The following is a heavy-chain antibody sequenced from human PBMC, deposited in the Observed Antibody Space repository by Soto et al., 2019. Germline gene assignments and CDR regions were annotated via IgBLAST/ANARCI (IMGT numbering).Heavy chain of an antibody. CDR3: ARGGYYDSSGYNAFDI. Sequence: ASLKVSCTASGGTFISYAIRLVRHTPGQGLEWMGGIIPISGTANYAQKFQARVTITADESTSTASMELSSLTSEDTAVYYCARGGYYDSSGYNAFDIWGQGTMVTVS. J-gene: IGHJ3*02. D-gene: IGHD3-22*01. V-gene: IGHV1-69*13. CDR1: GGTFISYA. CDR2: IIPISGTA.